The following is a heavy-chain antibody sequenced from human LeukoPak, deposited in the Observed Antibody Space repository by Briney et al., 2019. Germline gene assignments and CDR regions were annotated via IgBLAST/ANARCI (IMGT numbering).Heavy chain of an antibody. V-gene: IGHV3-21*01. CDR3: ARRVVTENDAFDI. J-gene: IGHJ3*02. CDR2: ISSSSSYI. D-gene: IGHD3-3*01. CDR1: GFTFSSYA. Sequence: PGGSLRLSCAASGFTFSSYAMSWVRQAPGKGLEWVSSISSSSSYIYYADSVKGRFTISRDNAKNSLYLQMNSLRAEDTAVYYCARRVVTENDAFDIWGQGTMVTVSS.